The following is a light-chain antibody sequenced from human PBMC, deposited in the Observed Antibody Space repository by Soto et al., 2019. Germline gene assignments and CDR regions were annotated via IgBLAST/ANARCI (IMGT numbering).Light chain of an antibody. V-gene: IGKV1-33*01. Sequence: DIQMTQSPSSLSASVGDRATITCQASQDISNYLNWYQQKPGKAPKLLIYDASNLETGVPSRFSGSGSGTDFTFTISSLHPEDIATYYCQQYDNLPLTFGGGTKV. J-gene: IGKJ4*01. CDR1: QDISNY. CDR2: DAS. CDR3: QQYDNLPLT.